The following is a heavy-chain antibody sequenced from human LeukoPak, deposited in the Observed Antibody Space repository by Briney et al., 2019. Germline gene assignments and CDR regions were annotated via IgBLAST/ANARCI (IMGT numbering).Heavy chain of an antibody. D-gene: IGHD3-10*01. J-gene: IGHJ5*01. CDR3: ARAPTFRGGFGP. CDR2: MNPNSGNT. CDR1: GYTFTSYD. V-gene: IGHV1-8*03. Sequence: ASVKVSCKASGYTFTSYDINWVRQATGQGLEWMGWMNPNSGNTGYAQKFQGRVTITRNTSISTAYMELSSLRSEDTAVYYCARAPTFRGGFGPLGQGTLVTVSS.